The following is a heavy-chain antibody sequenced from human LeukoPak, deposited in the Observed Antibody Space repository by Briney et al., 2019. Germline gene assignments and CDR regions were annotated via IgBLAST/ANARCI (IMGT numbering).Heavy chain of an antibody. J-gene: IGHJ4*02. D-gene: IGHD1-7*01. CDR2: IYYSGST. CDR3: GRSRYASLNYHFEY. CDR1: GGSISTYD. Sequence: PSETLSLTCTVSGGSISTYDWSWSRQPPGKGLEWIGYIYYSGSTNYNPSPKSRVTISVDTSKNQFSLKLSSVTAVETAVYDCGRSRYASLNYHFEYWGQGTLVTVSS. V-gene: IGHV4-59*08.